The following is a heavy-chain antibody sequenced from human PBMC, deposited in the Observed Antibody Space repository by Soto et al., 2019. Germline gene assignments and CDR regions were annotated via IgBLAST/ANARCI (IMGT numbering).Heavy chain of an antibody. CDR1: GGTFSTSS. CDR2: IIPMFGST. CDR3: ARDPRPPSGWLGFWEYGMDV. J-gene: IGHJ6*02. Sequence: GASVKVSCKASGGTFSTSSITWVRQAPGQGLEWLGGIIPMFGSTNYAQKFQGRVTMTSDTSVTTAYMELSRLTSDDTAVYYCARDPRPPSGWLGFWEYGMDVWGQGTTVTVSS. V-gene: IGHV1-2*02. D-gene: IGHD3-3*01.